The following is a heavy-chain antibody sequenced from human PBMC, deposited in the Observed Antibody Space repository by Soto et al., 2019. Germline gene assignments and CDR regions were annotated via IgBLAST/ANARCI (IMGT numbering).Heavy chain of an antibody. CDR1: GFTFSSYA. J-gene: IGHJ4*02. CDR3: AKDQWSDSSGYYPSLFDY. Sequence: HPGGSLRLSCAASGFTFSSYAMSWVRQAPGKGLEWVSAISGSGGSTYYADSVKGRFTISRDNSKNTLYLQMNSLRAEDTAVYYCAKDQWSDSSGYYPSLFDYWGQGTLVTVSS. CDR2: ISGSGGST. D-gene: IGHD3-22*01. V-gene: IGHV3-23*01.